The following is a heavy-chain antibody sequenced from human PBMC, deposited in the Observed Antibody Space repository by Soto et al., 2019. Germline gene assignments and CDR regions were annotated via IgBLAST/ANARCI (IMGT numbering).Heavy chain of an antibody. D-gene: IGHD3-10*01. CDR3: ARVKGLWFGLYYYYYGMDV. CDR2: INHSGST. CDR1: GGSFSGYC. V-gene: IGHV4-34*01. J-gene: IGHJ6*02. Sequence: SETLSLTCAVYGGSFSGYCWSWIRQPPGKGLEWIGEINHSGSTNYNPSLKSRVTISVDTSKNQFSLKLSSVTAADTAVYYCARVKGLWFGLYYYYYGMDVWGQGTTVTVSS.